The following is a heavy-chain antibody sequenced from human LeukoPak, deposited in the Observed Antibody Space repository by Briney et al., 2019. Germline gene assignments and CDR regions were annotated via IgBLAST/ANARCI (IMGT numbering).Heavy chain of an antibody. J-gene: IGHJ5*02. CDR1: GFTFSSYA. CDR3: ARGPSSGYYNWFDP. Sequence: GGSLRLPCAASGFTFSSYAMSWVRQAPGKGLEWVSAISGSGGSTYYADSVKGRFTISRDNSKNTLYLQMNSLRAEDTAVYYCARGPSSGYYNWFDPWGQGTLVTVSS. V-gene: IGHV3-23*01. D-gene: IGHD3-22*01. CDR2: ISGSGGST.